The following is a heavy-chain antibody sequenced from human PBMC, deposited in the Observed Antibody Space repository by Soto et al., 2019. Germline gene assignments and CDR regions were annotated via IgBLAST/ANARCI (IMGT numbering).Heavy chain of an antibody. CDR3: ARDLRGRLSITQGWFDP. V-gene: IGHV4-31*03. Sequence: QVQLQESGPGLVKASQTLSLTCSVSGGSIITGGFYWRWIRQRPGMGLEWIGSIFHTGSTYYNPSLENRLTMSVDTSKNQFSLRLSSVTVADTAVYYCARDLRGRLSITQGWFDPWGQGILVTVSS. J-gene: IGHJ5*02. D-gene: IGHD3-10*01. CDR2: IFHTGST. CDR1: GGSIITGGFY.